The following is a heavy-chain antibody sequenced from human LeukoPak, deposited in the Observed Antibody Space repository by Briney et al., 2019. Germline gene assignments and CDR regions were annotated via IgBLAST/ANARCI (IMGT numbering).Heavy chain of an antibody. CDR1: GYSFTSYW. V-gene: IGHV5-51*01. CDR3: ARHVISRMVRGVIVRWLDP. D-gene: IGHD3-10*01. Sequence: GESLKISCKGSGYSFTSYWIGWVRQMPGKGLEWMGIIYPGDSDTRYSPSFQGQVTISADKSISTAYLQWSSLKASDTAMYYCARHVISRMVRGVIVRWLDPWGQGTLVTVSS. CDR2: IYPGDSDT. J-gene: IGHJ5*02.